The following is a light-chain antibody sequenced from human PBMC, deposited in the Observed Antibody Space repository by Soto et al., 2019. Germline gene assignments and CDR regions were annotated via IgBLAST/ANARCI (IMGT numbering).Light chain of an antibody. CDR3: TSYTGSSSPYV. J-gene: IGLJ1*01. CDR2: DVT. Sequence: QSALTQPPSASGSPGQSVTISCTGTSSDVGAYNYVSWYQQHPGKAPKLMIYDVTKRPSGVPDRFSGTKSGNTASLTVSGLQAEDEADYYCTSYTGSSSPYVFGTGTKLTVL. CDR1: SSDVGAYNY. V-gene: IGLV2-8*01.